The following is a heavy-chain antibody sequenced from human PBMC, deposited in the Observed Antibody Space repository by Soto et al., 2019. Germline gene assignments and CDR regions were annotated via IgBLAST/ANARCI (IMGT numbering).Heavy chain of an antibody. V-gene: IGHV1-69*13. D-gene: IGHD6-13*01. Sequence: SVKVSCKASGGTFSSYAISWVRQAPGQGLEWMGGIIPIFGTANYAQKFQGRVTITADESTSTAYLQWNSLQASDTAMYFCARYLRSSWYIKYFDPWGQGTLVTVSS. J-gene: IGHJ5*02. CDR3: ARYLRSSWYIKYFDP. CDR1: GGTFSSYA. CDR2: IIPIFGTA.